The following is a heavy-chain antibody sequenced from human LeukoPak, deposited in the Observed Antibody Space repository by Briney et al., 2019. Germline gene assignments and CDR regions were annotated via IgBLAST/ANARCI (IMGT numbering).Heavy chain of an antibody. CDR1: GGSFSGYY. CDR3: ARSPQGTATTANWLDP. V-gene: IGHV4-34*01. CDR2: INLSGST. Sequence: SETLSLTCAVYGGSFSGYYWSWIRQPPGKGLEWIGEINLSGSTNYNPSLKSRVTISVDTSKNQFSLNLISVTTADTAVYYCARSPQGTATTANWLDPWGQGTLVTVSS. D-gene: IGHD4-17*01. J-gene: IGHJ5*02.